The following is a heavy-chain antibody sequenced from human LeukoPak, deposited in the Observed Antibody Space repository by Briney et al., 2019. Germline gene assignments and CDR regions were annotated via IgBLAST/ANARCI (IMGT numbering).Heavy chain of an antibody. Sequence: PSETLSLTCTVSGGSISSYYWSWIRQPPGKGLEWIGEIYHSGSTNYNPSLKSRVTISVDKSKNQFSMKLSSVTAADTAVYYCARAPFDYWGQGTLVTVSS. CDR1: GGSISSYY. V-gene: IGHV4-59*12. CDR2: IYHSGST. CDR3: ARAPFDY. J-gene: IGHJ4*02.